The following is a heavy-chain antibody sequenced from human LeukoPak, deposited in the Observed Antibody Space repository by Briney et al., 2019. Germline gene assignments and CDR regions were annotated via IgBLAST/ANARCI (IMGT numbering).Heavy chain of an antibody. J-gene: IGHJ4*02. V-gene: IGHV4-59*01. CDR1: GVSISSYY. Sequence: SETLSLTCTVSGVSISSYYWSWIRQPPGKGLEWIGYIYYSGSTNYSPSLKSRVAISVDTSNNQFSLRLNSVTAADTAVYYCARGRGYGYGYYFDYWGQGTLVTVSS. CDR3: ARGRGYGYGYYFDY. D-gene: IGHD5-18*01. CDR2: IYYSGST.